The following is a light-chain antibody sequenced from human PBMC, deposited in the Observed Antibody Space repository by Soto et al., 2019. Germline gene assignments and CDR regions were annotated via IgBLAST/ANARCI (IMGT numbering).Light chain of an antibody. V-gene: IGKV3-20*01. CDR3: QQYGTSPRT. CDR2: GAS. Sequence: EIVLTQSPGTLSLSPGERATLSCRASQSVSSSNLAWYQQKPGQAPRLLIYGASSRATGIPDGFSGSGSGTDFTLTISRLEPEDFVVYYCQQYGTSPRTFGQGTKVDIK. CDR1: QSVSSSN. J-gene: IGKJ1*01.